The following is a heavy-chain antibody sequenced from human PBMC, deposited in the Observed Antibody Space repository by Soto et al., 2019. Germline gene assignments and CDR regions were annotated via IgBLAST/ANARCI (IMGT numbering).Heavy chain of an antibody. J-gene: IGHJ4*02. CDR2: IYHSGGT. V-gene: IGHV4-4*02. CDR3: ARDLNSSGFLEF. Sequence: ETLSLTCAVSGDSISSPNLWSWVRQPPGKGLEWIGEIYHSGGTNSNPSLKSRVTISVDKSKNQFSLKMSSMTAADTAIYYCARDLNSSGFLEFWGQGTPVTISS. CDR1: GDSISSPNL. D-gene: IGHD3-3*01.